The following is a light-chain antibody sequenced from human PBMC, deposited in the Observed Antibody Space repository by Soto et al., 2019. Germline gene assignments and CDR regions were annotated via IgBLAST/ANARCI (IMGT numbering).Light chain of an antibody. Sequence: DIQMTQSPSSLSASVGDRVTITCRASQSTRNNLNWYQQKPGKAPNLLIYAASSLPSGVPSRFSGSGSGTDFTLTISSLHPEDFATYYCQQGDSAPFTFGQGTKLEIK. V-gene: IGKV1-39*01. CDR3: QQGDSAPFT. CDR1: QSTRNN. CDR2: AAS. J-gene: IGKJ2*01.